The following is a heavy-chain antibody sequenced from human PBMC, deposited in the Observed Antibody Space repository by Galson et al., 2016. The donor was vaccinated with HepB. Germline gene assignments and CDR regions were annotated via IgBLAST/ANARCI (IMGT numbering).Heavy chain of an antibody. CDR2: IIPLFGLT. D-gene: IGHD3-10*01. J-gene: IGHJ4*02. Sequence: VKVSCKASGGMFSSYVFSWVRQAPGQGLEWVGGIIPLFGLTSCAQKFHDRVTITADGFTDTVYMNLTSLNSEDTATYFCARYTMVRGAADFWGQGTLVSVSS. CDR3: ARYTMVRGAADF. V-gene: IGHV1-69*13. CDR1: GGMFSSYV.